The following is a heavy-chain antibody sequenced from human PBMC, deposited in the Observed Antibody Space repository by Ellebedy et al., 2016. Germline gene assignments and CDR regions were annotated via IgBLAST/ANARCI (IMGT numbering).Heavy chain of an antibody. D-gene: IGHD1-26*01. V-gene: IGHV4-39*07. J-gene: IGHJ5*02. CDR2: INHSGST. Sequence: SETLSLTXTVSGGSISSGGYYWSWIRQPPGKGLEWIGEINHSGSTNYNPSLKSRVTISVDTSKNQFSLKLSSVTAADTAVYYCARGAWLPFDPWGQGTLVTVSS. CDR3: ARGAWLPFDP. CDR1: GGSISSGGYY.